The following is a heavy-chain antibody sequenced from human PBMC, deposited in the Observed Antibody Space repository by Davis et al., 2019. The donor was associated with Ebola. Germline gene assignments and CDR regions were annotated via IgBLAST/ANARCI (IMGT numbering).Heavy chain of an antibody. J-gene: IGHJ4*02. CDR2: IKQDGSEK. CDR3: AREAVVIVI. D-gene: IGHD2-21*01. V-gene: IGHV3-7*01. CDR1: PFTFISYW. Sequence: GGSLRLSCPASPFTFISYWMSWVRQAPGKGLEWVANIKQDGSEKYYVDSVKGRFTISRDNAKNSLYLQMNSLRAEDTAVYYCAREAVVIVIGGQGTLVTVTS.